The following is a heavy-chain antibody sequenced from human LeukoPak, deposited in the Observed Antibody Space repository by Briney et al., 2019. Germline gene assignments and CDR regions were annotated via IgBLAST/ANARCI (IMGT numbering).Heavy chain of an antibody. CDR1: GYTFTGYY. J-gene: IGHJ4*02. V-gene: IGHV1-2*02. Sequence: ASVKVSCKASGYTFTGYYMHWVRQAPGPGLEWMGWINPYSGGTNYAQKFQGRVTMTRDTSISTAYIELSRLRSDDTAVYYCARDEEWQISGAFDYWGQGTLVTVSS. D-gene: IGHD3-3*01. CDR3: ARDEEWQISGAFDY. CDR2: INPYSGGT.